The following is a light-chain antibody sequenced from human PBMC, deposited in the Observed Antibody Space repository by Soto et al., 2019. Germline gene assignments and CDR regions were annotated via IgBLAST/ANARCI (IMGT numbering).Light chain of an antibody. CDR2: DAS. J-gene: IGKJ1*01. Sequence: EIVMTQSPATLSVSPGERATLSCRASQSLYSDLAWYQQKPGQAPRLLIYDASTRATGIPARFSGSGSGTEVTLTISSLQSEDFAVYYCQQYSDWPRTFGQGTKV. V-gene: IGKV3-15*01. CDR1: QSLYSD. CDR3: QQYSDWPRT.